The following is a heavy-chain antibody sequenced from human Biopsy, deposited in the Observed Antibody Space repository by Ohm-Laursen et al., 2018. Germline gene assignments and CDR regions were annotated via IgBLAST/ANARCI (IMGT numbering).Heavy chain of an antibody. D-gene: IGHD3-22*01. J-gene: IGHJ6*02. CDR1: GESFNGYY. V-gene: IGHV4-34*01. Sequence: GTLSLTCAVYGESFNGYYWSWIRQTPGKGLEWIGEINHSGRTNYNPSLKSRVTISVDTSKNQFSLKVRSVTAADTAVYYCVRGVDYYDPYHYYALDVWGQGTTVTISS. CDR3: VRGVDYYDPYHYYALDV. CDR2: INHSGRT.